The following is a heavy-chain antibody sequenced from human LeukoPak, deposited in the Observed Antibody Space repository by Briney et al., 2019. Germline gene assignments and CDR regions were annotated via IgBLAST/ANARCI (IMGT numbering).Heavy chain of an antibody. J-gene: IGHJ4*02. CDR1: GGTFSSYA. Sequence: ASVKVSCKASGGTFSSYAISWVRQAPGQGLEWMGGIIPIFGTANYAQKFQGRVTITADKSTSTAYMELSSLRSEDTAVYYCARDWWDSSGYYDYWGQGTLVTVSS. D-gene: IGHD3-22*01. V-gene: IGHV1-69*06. CDR3: ARDWWDSSGYYDY. CDR2: IIPIFGTA.